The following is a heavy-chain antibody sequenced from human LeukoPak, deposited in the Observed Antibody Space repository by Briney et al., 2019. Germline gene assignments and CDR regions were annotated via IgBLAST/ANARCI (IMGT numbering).Heavy chain of an antibody. D-gene: IGHD3-22*01. Sequence: GGSLRLSCAASGFTFSSYAMSWVRQAPGKGLEWVSAISGSGGSTYYADSVKGRFTISRDNSKNTLYPQMNSLRAEDTAVYYCAKDSDYDSSGFPTYWGQGTLVTVSS. CDR2: ISGSGGST. J-gene: IGHJ4*02. V-gene: IGHV3-23*01. CDR3: AKDSDYDSSGFPTY. CDR1: GFTFSSYA.